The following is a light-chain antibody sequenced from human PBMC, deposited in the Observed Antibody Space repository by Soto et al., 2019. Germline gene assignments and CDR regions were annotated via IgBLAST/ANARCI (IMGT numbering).Light chain of an antibody. CDR2: GAS. CDR1: QSVSSN. J-gene: IGKJ1*01. CDR3: QHYNNWPRT. V-gene: IGKV3-15*01. Sequence: EIVMTQSPATLSVSPGERATLSCRASQSVSSNLAWYQQKPGQAPRLLIYGASTRATGIPARFSGSGSGTESPPTISSLQSEDFAVYYCQHYNNWPRTFGQGTKVEIK.